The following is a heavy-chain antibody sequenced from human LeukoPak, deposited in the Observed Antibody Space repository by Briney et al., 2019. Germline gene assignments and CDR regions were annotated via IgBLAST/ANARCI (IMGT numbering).Heavy chain of an antibody. CDR2: INAGNGST. V-gene: IGHV1-3*01. J-gene: IGHJ4*02. Sequence: ASVKVSCKASGYTFTSCAMHWVRQAPGQRLEWMGWINAGNGSTKYSQKFQGRVTITRDTSASTAYMELSSLRSEDTAVYYCARSIVVVPAAMEGEFDYWGQGTLVTVSS. D-gene: IGHD2-2*01. CDR1: GYTFTSCA. CDR3: ARSIVVVPAAMEGEFDY.